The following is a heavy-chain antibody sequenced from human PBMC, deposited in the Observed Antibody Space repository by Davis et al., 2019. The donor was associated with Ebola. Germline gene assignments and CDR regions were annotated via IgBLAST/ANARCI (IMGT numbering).Heavy chain of an antibody. D-gene: IGHD5-24*01. CDR3: ARAQFPTASDH. Sequence: ASVKVSCKASGYTFTSYGISWVRQAPGQGLEWMGWINPHNGNTNYAQNVQGRVTMTTETSTSTAYIEVGSLKSDDTAVYYCARAQFPTASDHWGQGTLVTVSS. CDR2: INPHNGNT. V-gene: IGHV1-18*01. CDR1: GYTFTSYG. J-gene: IGHJ4*02.